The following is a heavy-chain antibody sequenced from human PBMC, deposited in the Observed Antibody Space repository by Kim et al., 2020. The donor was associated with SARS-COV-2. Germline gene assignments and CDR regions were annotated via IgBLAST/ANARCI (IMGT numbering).Heavy chain of an antibody. CDR1: GFTFSSYW. D-gene: IGHD2-15*01. CDR3: ARVDARETYGMDV. CDR2: IKQDGSEK. Sequence: GGSLRLSCAASGFTFSSYWMSWVRQAPGKGLEWVANIKQDGSEKYYVDSVKGRFTISRDNAKNSLYLQMNSLRAEDTAVYYCARVDARETYGMDVWGQGTTVTVSS. J-gene: IGHJ6*02. V-gene: IGHV3-7*03.